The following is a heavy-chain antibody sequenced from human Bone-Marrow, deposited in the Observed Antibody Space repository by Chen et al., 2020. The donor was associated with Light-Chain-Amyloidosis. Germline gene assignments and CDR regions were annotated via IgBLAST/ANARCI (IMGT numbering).Heavy chain of an antibody. D-gene: IGHD6-13*01. J-gene: IGHJ4*02. CDR3: ARDSGESAADDF. V-gene: IGHV3-48*01. CDR2: ISSNGNAI. Sequence: VQLVESGGGLVQPGGSLRLSCAASGFTFGTYSLTWVRQAPGKALEWLSYISSNGNAIFYAASVRGRFTISRDNANSSLYLQMRNLRVEDTAVYYCARDSGESAADDFWGQGTLVTVSS. CDR1: GFTFGTYS.